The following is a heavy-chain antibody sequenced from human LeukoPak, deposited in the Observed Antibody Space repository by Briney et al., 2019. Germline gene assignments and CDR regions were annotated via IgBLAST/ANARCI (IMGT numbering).Heavy chain of an antibody. CDR1: GGSFSGYY. V-gene: IGHV4-34*01. J-gene: IGHJ4*02. D-gene: IGHD1-1*01. Sequence: PSETLSLTCAVYGGSFSGYYWSWIRQPPGKGLEWIGEINHSGSTNYNPSFKSRVTIFADSSRSHFFLQLTSATAADTGVYFCARDGPWKSDVWGRGTLVTVSS. CDR2: INHSGST. CDR3: ARDGPWKSDV.